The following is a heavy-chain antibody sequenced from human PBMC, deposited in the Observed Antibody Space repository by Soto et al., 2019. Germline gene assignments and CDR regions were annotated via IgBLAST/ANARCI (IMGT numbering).Heavy chain of an antibody. CDR1: GGSISSYY. CDR2: IYYSGST. Sequence: SETLSLTCSVSGGSISSYYGSWIRQPPGKGLEWIGYIYYSGSTNYNPSLKSRVTISVDTSKNQFSLKLSSVTAADTAVYYCARRVLRFLEWPYENWFDPWGQGTLVTVSS. D-gene: IGHD3-3*01. J-gene: IGHJ5*02. CDR3: ARRVLRFLEWPYENWFDP. V-gene: IGHV4-59*08.